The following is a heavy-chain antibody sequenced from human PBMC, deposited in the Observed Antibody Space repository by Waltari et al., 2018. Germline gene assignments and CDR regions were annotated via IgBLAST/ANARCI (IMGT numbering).Heavy chain of an antibody. Sequence: QVQLVQSGAEVKKPGASVKVSCKASVYTFSTYGISWVRQAPVQGLEWMGWISPFNSNTNYAQKFEGRVTLTTDTSTSTAYMELRSLKSDDTAVYYCATAVGGNMESDYWGQGTLVTVSS. CDR3: ATAVGGNMESDY. CDR2: ISPFNSNT. CDR1: VYTFSTYG. D-gene: IGHD6-19*01. J-gene: IGHJ4*02. V-gene: IGHV1-18*04.